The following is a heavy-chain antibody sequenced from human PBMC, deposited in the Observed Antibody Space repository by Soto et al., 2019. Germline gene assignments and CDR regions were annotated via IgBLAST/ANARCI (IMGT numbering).Heavy chain of an antibody. D-gene: IGHD5-12*01. Sequence: QVLLVQSGAEVKKPGSSVKVSCKASGGTFSIYAVSWVRQAPGQGLEWMGGIIPIIGTRNYAQRFQGRITITGDESTSTAYMELSSLKSEDTAVYYCARDLGSGYDPGDYWGQGTLVTVSS. J-gene: IGHJ4*02. CDR2: IIPIIGTR. V-gene: IGHV1-69*12. CDR1: GGTFSIYA. CDR3: ARDLGSGYDPGDY.